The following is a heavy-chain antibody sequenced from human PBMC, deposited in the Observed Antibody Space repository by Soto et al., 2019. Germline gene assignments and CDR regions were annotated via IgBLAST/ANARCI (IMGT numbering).Heavy chain of an antibody. Sequence: PGESLKISCKGSGYSFTSYWIGWVRQMPGKGLEWMGIIYPGDSDTRYSPSFQGQVTISADKSISTAYLQWSSLKASDTAMYYCARHRKDWYDFWSGYYPDYWGQGTLVTVSS. J-gene: IGHJ4*02. CDR2: IYPGDSDT. D-gene: IGHD3-3*01. V-gene: IGHV5-51*01. CDR3: ARHRKDWYDFWSGYYPDY. CDR1: GYSFTSYW.